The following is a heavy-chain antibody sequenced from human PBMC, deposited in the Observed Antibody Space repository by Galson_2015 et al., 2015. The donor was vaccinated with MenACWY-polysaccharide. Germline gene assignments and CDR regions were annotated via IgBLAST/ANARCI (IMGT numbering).Heavy chain of an antibody. J-gene: IGHJ5*02. CDR3: ARGGKYYYDSSGYLNWFDP. CDR1: GFTFSNYY. V-gene: IGHV3-11*01. D-gene: IGHD3-22*01. Sequence: SLRLSCAASGFTFSNYYMSWIRQAPGKGLEWVSYISSSGSTIYYADSVKGRFTISRDDAKNSLYLQMNSLRAEDTAVYYCARGGKYYYDSSGYLNWFDPWGQGTLVTVSS. CDR2: ISSSGSTI.